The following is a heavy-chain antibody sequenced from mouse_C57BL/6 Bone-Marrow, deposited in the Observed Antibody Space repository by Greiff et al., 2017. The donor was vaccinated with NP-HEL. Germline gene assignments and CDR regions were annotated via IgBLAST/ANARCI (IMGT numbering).Heavy chain of an antibody. D-gene: IGHD1-1*01. V-gene: IGHV1-15*01. CDR2: IDPETGGT. Sequence: QVQLQQSGAELVRPGASVTLSCKASGYTFTDYEMHWVKQTPVHGLEWIGAIDPETGGTAYNQKFKGKAILTADKSSSTAYMVLRSLTSEDSAVYYCTTYYYGSSYEEYFDYWGQGTTLTVSS. CDR1: GYTFTDYE. CDR3: TTYYYGSSYEEYFDY. J-gene: IGHJ2*01.